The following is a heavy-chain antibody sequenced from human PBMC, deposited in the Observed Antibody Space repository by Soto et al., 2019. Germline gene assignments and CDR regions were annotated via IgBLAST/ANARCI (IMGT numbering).Heavy chain of an antibody. J-gene: IGHJ4*02. Sequence: SETLSLTCTVSGGSVSSGGYFWSWIRQSPGKGLEWIGHIYNTVSTYGNPSLKSRITINPDTSKNQFSLHLSSVTPEDTAVYYCARVQHPAYFDNWGQGTPVTVSS. CDR2: IYNTVST. V-gene: IGHV4-30-4*01. CDR3: ARVQHPAYFDN. CDR1: GGSVSSGGYF.